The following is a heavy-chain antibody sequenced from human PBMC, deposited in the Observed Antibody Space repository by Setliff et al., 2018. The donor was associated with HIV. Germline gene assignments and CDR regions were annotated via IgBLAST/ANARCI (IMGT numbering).Heavy chain of an antibody. V-gene: IGHV4-31*03. Sequence: SETLSLTCTVSGGSISSGGYYWSWIRQHPGKGLEWIGYIYYSGSTYYNPSLESRVTISGDTSKNQFSLKLSSVTAADTAVYYCSRIVSGSDYGVDYWGQGIVVT. CDR2: IYYSGST. D-gene: IGHD5-12*01. CDR3: SRIVSGSDYGVDY. CDR1: GGSISSGGYY. J-gene: IGHJ4*02.